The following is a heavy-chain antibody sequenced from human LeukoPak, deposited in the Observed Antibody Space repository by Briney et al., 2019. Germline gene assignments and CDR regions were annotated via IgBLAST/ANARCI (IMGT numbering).Heavy chain of an antibody. CDR2: IVVGSGNT. Sequence: SVKVSCKASGFTFNSSAMQWVRQARGQRLEWIGWIVVGSGNTNYAQKFQERVTITRDMSTSTAYMELSSLRSEDTAVYYCAAERFGELLGGAFDIWGQGTMVTVSS. CDR1: GFTFNSSA. CDR3: AAERFGELLGGAFDI. D-gene: IGHD3-10*01. J-gene: IGHJ3*02. V-gene: IGHV1-58*02.